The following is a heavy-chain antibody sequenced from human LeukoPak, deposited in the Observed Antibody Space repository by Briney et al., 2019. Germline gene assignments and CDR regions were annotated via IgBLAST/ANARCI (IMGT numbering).Heavy chain of an antibody. Sequence: ASVKVSCKASGYTFTGYYMHWVRQAPGQGLEWMGWINPNSGGTNYAQKFQGRVTMTRDTSISTAYMELSRLRSDGTAVYYCARDPCSSTSCRNRVFDYWGQGTLVTVSS. CDR2: INPNSGGT. J-gene: IGHJ4*02. D-gene: IGHD2-2*01. CDR1: GYTFTGYY. CDR3: ARDPCSSTSCRNRVFDY. V-gene: IGHV1-2*02.